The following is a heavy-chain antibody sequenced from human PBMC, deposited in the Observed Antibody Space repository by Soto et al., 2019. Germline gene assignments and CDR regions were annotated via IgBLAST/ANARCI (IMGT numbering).Heavy chain of an antibody. J-gene: IGHJ4*02. CDR2: IYSGGST. Sequence: EVQLVESGGGLIQPGGSLRLSCAVSGFTVTINYMSWVRQAPGKGLEWVSVIYSGGSTYYADYVKDRFTSARDNSKNTLYLQMNSLSGEDTAVYYCPGYGYWGQGTLVTVSS. CDR3: PGYGY. V-gene: IGHV3-53*01. D-gene: IGHD5-12*01. CDR1: GFTVTINY.